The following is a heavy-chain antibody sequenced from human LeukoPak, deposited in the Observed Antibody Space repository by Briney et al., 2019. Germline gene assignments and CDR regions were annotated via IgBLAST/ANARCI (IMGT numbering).Heavy chain of an antibody. CDR2: VSGATGNS. V-gene: IGHV3-23*01. D-gene: IGHD3-22*01. CDR1: RFTFSTYG. J-gene: IGHJ4*02. CDR3: AKDHQCYDRSGYCPIDY. Sequence: PGGSLRLSCAASRFTFSTYGMNWVRQAPGKGLEWVSSVSGATGNSYYVGSVKGWFTISRDDSKNTLYLQMNSLRAEDTAVYYCAKDHQCYDRSGYCPIDYWAREPWSPSPQ.